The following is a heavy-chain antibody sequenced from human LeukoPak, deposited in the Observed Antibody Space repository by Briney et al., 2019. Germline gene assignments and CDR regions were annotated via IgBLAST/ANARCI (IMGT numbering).Heavy chain of an antibody. D-gene: IGHD6-19*01. Sequence: GGSLRLSCAASGFTFSGYAMSWVRQAPGKGLEWVSAISGSGGSTYYADSVKGRFTISRDNSKNTLYLQMNSLRAEDTAVYYCAKDLRGSGWTEADYWGQGTLVTVSS. V-gene: IGHV3-23*01. J-gene: IGHJ4*02. CDR2: ISGSGGST. CDR1: GFTFSGYA. CDR3: AKDLRGSGWTEADY.